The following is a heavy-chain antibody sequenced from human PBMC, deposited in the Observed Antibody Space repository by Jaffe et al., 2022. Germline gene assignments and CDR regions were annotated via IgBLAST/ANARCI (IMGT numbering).Heavy chain of an antibody. CDR3: ARDRNGVWSNYTHWLDP. V-gene: IGHV4-59*01. CDR1: GGSMSNYY. J-gene: IGHJ5*02. Sequence: QVHLQESGPGLVKPSETLSLTCTVSGGSMSNYYWSWIRQPPGKGLEYIGYIYYTGTINYNPSLESRVIISVDTSKNQFSLKLSSVTAADTAVYYCARDRNGVWSNYTHWLDPWGQGTLVTVSS. D-gene: IGHD3-10*01. CDR2: IYYTGTI.